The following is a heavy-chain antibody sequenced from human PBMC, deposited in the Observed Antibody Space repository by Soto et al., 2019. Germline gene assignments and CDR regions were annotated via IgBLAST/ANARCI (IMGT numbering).Heavy chain of an antibody. D-gene: IGHD6-6*01. J-gene: IGHJ6*03. Sequence: SETLSLTCAVYGGSFSGYYWSWIRQPPGKGLEWIGEINHSGSTNYNPSLKSRVTISVDTSRNQFSLKLSSVTAADTAGYYWAGGRGEQLVRGGEAYYMDVWGKGTTVTVSS. CDR2: INHSGST. CDR1: GGSFSGYY. V-gene: IGHV4-34*01. CDR3: AGGRGEQLVRGGEAYYMDV.